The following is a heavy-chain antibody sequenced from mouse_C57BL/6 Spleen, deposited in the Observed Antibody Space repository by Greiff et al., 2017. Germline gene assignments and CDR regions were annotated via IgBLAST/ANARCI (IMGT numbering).Heavy chain of an antibody. CDR2: ISYSGST. D-gene: IGHD2-5*01. J-gene: IGHJ1*03. Sequence: EVQLQESGPGMVKPSQSLSLTCTVTGYSITSGYDWHWIRHFPGNKLEWMGYISYSGSTNYNPSLKSRISITHDTSKNHFFLKLNSVTTEDTATYYCARDSNYVRPYWYFDVWGTGTTVTVSS. CDR3: ARDSNYVRPYWYFDV. V-gene: IGHV3-1*01. CDR1: GYSITSGYD.